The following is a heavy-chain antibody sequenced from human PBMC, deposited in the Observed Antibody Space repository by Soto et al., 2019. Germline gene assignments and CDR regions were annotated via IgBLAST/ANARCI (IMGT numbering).Heavy chain of an antibody. Sequence: GASVKVSCKASGGTFSSYAISWVRQAPGQGLEWMGGIIPIFGTANYAQKFQGRVTITADESTSTAYMELSSLRSEDTAVYYCASPLLTGTTSDAFDIWGQGTMVTVSS. J-gene: IGHJ3*02. CDR1: GGTFSSYA. CDR3: ASPLLTGTTSDAFDI. V-gene: IGHV1-69*13. D-gene: IGHD1-1*01. CDR2: IIPIFGTA.